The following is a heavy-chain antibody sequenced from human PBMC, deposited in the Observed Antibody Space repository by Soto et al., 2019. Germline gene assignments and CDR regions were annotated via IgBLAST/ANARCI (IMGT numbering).Heavy chain of an antibody. D-gene: IGHD6-19*01. V-gene: IGHV3-30*18. CDR1: GFTFSSYG. J-gene: IGHJ4*02. CDR3: AKARSGWYHDY. CDR2: ISYDGSNK. Sequence: QVQLVESGGGVVQPGRSLRLSCAASGFTFSSYGMHWVRQAPGKGLEWVAVISYDGSNKYYADSVKGRFTISRDNSKNTLYRQMNSLRAEDTAVYYCAKARSGWYHDYWGQGTLVTVSS.